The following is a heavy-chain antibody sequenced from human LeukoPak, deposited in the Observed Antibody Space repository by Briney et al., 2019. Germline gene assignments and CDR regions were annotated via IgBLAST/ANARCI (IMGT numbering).Heavy chain of an antibody. CDR3: ARGGHIVVLVADFDY. CDR1: GFTFSSYE. J-gene: IGHJ4*02. D-gene: IGHD2-15*01. Sequence: AGGSLRLSCAASGFTFSSYEMNWVRQAPGKGLEWVSYISSSGSTIYYADSVKGRFTISRDNAKNSLYLQMNSLRAEDTAVYYCARGGHIVVLVADFDYWGQGTLVTVSS. V-gene: IGHV3-48*03. CDR2: ISSSGSTI.